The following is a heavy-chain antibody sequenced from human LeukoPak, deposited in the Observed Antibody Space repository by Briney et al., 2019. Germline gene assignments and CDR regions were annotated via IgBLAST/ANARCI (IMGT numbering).Heavy chain of an antibody. CDR3: ARATDDEFYLYYGMDV. Sequence: SETLSLTCAVYGGSCSGYYWSWIRQPPGRGLEWIGEISQSGSTNYNPSLKSRVTMSVDTSKNQFSLQLRSMTAADTGVYFCARATDDEFYLYYGMDVWGQGTTVTVSS. D-gene: IGHD3-16*01. CDR2: ISQSGST. J-gene: IGHJ6*02. V-gene: IGHV4-34*01. CDR1: GGSCSGYY.